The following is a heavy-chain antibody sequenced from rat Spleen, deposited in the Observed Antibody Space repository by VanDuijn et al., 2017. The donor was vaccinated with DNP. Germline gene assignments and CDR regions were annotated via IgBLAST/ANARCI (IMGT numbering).Heavy chain of an antibody. CDR3: IRWNSGHFDY. CDR1: GFTFSAYY. J-gene: IGHJ2*01. D-gene: IGHD4-3*01. V-gene: IGHV5-22*01. Sequence: EVQLVESGGGLVQPGRSLKLSCAASGFTFSAYYMAWVRQAPAKGLEWVAYIGSPAYAPYYTDSVKGRFALSRDNAKSTLYLQMNSLRSEDMATYYCIRWNSGHFDYWGQGVMVTVSS. CDR2: IGSPAYAP.